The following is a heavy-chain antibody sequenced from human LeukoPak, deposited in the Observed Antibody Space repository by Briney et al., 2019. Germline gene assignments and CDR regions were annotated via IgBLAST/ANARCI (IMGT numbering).Heavy chain of an antibody. V-gene: IGHV3-48*01. CDR1: GFTFSSYA. J-gene: IGHJ4*02. D-gene: IGHD6-13*01. CDR2: ISSSSSTI. CDR3: ASADGNFDY. Sequence: PGGSLRLSCAASGFTFSSYAMHWVRQAPGKGLDWISYISSSSSTIYYADSVKGRFTISRDNAKNSLYLQMNGLRAEDTAVYYCASADGNFDYWGQGTLVTVSS.